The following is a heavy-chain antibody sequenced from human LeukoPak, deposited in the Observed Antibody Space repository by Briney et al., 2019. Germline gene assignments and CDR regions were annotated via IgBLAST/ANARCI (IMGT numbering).Heavy chain of an antibody. D-gene: IGHD6-13*01. CDR1: GGSISSSIYY. Sequence: SETLSLTCTVSGGSISSSIYYWGWIRQPPGKGLEWIGSIYYSGSTYYNPSLKSRVTISVDTSKNQFSLKLSSVTAADTAVYYCASGIAATVDYWGQGTLVTVSS. CDR3: ASGIAATVDY. V-gene: IGHV4-39*01. CDR2: IYYSGST. J-gene: IGHJ4*02.